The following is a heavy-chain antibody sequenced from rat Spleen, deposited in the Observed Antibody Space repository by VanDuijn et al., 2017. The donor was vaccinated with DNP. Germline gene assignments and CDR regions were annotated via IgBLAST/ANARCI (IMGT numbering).Heavy chain of an antibody. V-gene: IGHV5-46*01. CDR2: ISTRGEYT. Sequence: EVQLVESGGGLVQPGGSMKLSCVASGFTFSTFPMAWVRQAPTKGLEWVASISTRGEYTHYRDSVKGRFTVSRDNAKNSQYLQMDSLRSEDTAIYYCATGVYGGYEDWFAHWGQGTLVTVSS. CDR1: GFTFSTFP. CDR3: ATGVYGGYEDWFAH. J-gene: IGHJ3*01. D-gene: IGHD1-11*01.